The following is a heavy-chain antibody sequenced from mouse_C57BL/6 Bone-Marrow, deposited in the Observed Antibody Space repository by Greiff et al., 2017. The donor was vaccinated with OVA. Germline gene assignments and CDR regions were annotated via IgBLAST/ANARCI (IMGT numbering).Heavy chain of an antibody. CDR1: GFSLTSYG. CDR2: IWRGGST. D-gene: IGHD2-12*01. CDR3: ANHYRGYFDG. Sequence: VMLVESGPGLVQPSQSLSITCPVSGFSLTSYGVHWVRQSPGKGLEWLGVIWRGGSTDYNAAFMSRLIITKDNSKSQVFFKMNSLQADDTAIYYCANHYRGYFDGWGTGTTVTVSS. J-gene: IGHJ1*03. V-gene: IGHV2-5*01.